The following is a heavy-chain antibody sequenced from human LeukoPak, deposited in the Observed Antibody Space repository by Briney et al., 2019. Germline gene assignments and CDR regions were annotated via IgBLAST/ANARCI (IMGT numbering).Heavy chain of an antibody. CDR2: INEHGTDS. V-gene: IGHV3-74*03. J-gene: IGHJ4*02. CDR1: GFTFSGHW. Sequence: GGSLRLSCTASGFTFSGHWIHWVRQAPGMGLVWVSRINEHGTDSMYAESVKGRFTISRDNAKNTVYLQMNSLRAEDTAVYYCARGGGSGRYGLPFDSWGQGTLVTVSS. D-gene: IGHD6-13*01. CDR3: ARGGGSGRYGLPFDS.